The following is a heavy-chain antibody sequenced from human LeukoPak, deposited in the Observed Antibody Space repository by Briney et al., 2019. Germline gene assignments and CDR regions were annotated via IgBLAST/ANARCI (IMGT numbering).Heavy chain of an antibody. J-gene: IGHJ4*02. CDR2: INPHSGDT. D-gene: IGHD4-17*01. CDR1: GYTFTDYY. V-gene: IGHV1-2*02. Sequence: ASVKVSCKTSGYTFTDYYVHWVRQAPGQGLEWMGWINPHSGDTNYAQQFQGRVTMTRDTSISTAYMDLSRLMSDDTAVYYCARDYRHDNGDFLTYWGQGTLVTVSS. CDR3: ARDYRHDNGDFLTY.